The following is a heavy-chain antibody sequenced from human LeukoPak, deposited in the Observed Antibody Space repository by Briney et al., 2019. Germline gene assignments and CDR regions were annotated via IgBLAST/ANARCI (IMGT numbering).Heavy chain of an antibody. CDR2: IYTSGST. D-gene: IGHD3-9*01. Sequence: SETLSLTCTVSGGSVSSGSYYWSWIRQPAGKGLEWIGRIYTSGSTNYNPSLKSRVTISVDTSKNQFSLKLSSVTAADTAVYYCAREGYYDILTGYYRTYYFDYWGQGTLATVSS. J-gene: IGHJ4*02. V-gene: IGHV4-61*02. CDR3: AREGYYDILTGYYRTYYFDY. CDR1: GGSVSSGSYY.